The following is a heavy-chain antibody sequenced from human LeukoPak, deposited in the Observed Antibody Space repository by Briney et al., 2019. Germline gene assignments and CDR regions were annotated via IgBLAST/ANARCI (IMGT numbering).Heavy chain of an antibody. Sequence: GGSLRLSCAASGFTFSSYSMNWVRQAPGKGLEWVSSISSSSSYIYYADSVKGRFTISRDNAKNSLYLQMNSLRAEDTAVYYCARVLRVYYYMAVWGKGTTVTVSS. V-gene: IGHV3-21*01. J-gene: IGHJ6*03. CDR3: ARVLRVYYYMAV. CDR1: GFTFSSYS. CDR2: ISSSSSYI. D-gene: IGHD2-15*01.